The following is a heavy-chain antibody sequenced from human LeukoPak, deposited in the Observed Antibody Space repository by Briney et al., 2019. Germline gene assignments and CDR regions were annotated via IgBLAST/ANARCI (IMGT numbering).Heavy chain of an antibody. CDR1: GYTFTSYY. J-gene: IGHJ4*02. CDR2: INPSGDTT. D-gene: IGHD1-7*01. V-gene: IGHV1-46*01. CDR3: ARAGTGTSVRWDY. Sequence: ASVKVSCKASGYTFTSYYMHWVRQAPGQGLEWTGIINPSGDTTRYAQKFQGRVTMTRDTSTSTVYMELSSLRSEDTAVYCCARAGTGTSVRWDYWGQGTLVTVSS.